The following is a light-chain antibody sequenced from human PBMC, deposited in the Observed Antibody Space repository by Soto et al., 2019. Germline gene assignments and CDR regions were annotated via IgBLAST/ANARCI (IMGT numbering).Light chain of an antibody. V-gene: IGKV3-11*01. CDR2: DAS. CDR1: QSVSRTY. Sequence: EIVLTQSPGTLSLSPGERATLSCRASQSVSRTYLAWYRQKPGQAPRLLIYDASNRATGIPSRFSGSGSGTDFTLTISSLEPEDFAVYYCLQRSTWPWTFGQGTKVDIK. CDR3: LQRSTWPWT. J-gene: IGKJ1*01.